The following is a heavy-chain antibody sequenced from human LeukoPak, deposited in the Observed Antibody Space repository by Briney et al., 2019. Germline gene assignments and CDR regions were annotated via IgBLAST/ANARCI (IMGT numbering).Heavy chain of an antibody. J-gene: IGHJ5*02. CDR2: ISYSGST. D-gene: IGHD3-10*01. CDR3: ARFLWFGGPFDP. CDR1: GGSVSSDSHY. Sequence: SETLSLTCTVSGGSVSSDSHYWNWIRQPPGKGLEWIGCISYSGSTNYKSSLKSRVTISVDTSKNQFSLKVRSVTAADTAVYYCARFLWFGGPFDPWGQGTLVTVSS. V-gene: IGHV4-61*01.